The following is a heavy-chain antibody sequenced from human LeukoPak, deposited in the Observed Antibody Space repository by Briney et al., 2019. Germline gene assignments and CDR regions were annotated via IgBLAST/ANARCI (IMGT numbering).Heavy chain of an antibody. CDR1: GYTFSDSI. J-gene: IGHJ4*02. Sequence: GGSLRLSCAASGYTFSDSIVNWVRQAPGKGLEWVSSISVRSNYRYYADSVRGRFSISRDDARNSLYLQMNSLRAEDTAVYYCVRLRRNSDRSGFYYYYDYWGQGTLVTVSS. V-gene: IGHV3-21*01. CDR3: VRLRRNSDRSGFYYYYDY. CDR2: ISVRSNYR. D-gene: IGHD3-22*01.